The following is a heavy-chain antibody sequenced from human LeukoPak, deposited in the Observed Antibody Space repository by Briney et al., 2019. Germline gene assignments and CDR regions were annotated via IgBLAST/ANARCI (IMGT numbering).Heavy chain of an antibody. J-gene: IGHJ4*02. V-gene: IGHV3-53*01. CDR2: IYTTGST. D-gene: IGHD5-24*01. CDR1: GFTVRSNY. Sequence: GGSLRLSCAASGFTVRSNYMSWVRQAPGRGLEWVSVIYTTGSTYYADSVKGRFTISRDDSRNTLYLQMNSLRAGDTAVYYCAKSGYNRFDYWGQGTLVTVSS. CDR3: AKSGYNRFDY.